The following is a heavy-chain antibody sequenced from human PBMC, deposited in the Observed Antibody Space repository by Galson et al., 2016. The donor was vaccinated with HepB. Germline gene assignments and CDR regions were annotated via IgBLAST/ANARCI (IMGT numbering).Heavy chain of an antibody. V-gene: IGHV3-48*03. CDR2: ISRSGGIT. CDR3: AKSSFDWLFLFDF. Sequence: SLRLSCAASGFTFSIYAMNWVRQAPGKGLEWVSHISRSGGITYYADSVKGRFTVSRDNANNSVHLDMNSLRVEDTAVYYCAKSSFDWLFLFDFWGQGTLVTVSP. CDR1: GFTFSIYA. J-gene: IGHJ4*02. D-gene: IGHD3-9*01.